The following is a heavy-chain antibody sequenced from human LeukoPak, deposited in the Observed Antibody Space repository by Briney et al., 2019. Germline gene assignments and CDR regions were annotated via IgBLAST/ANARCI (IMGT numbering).Heavy chain of an antibody. V-gene: IGHV3-23*01. CDR1: GDSISSYY. D-gene: IGHD3-10*01. J-gene: IGHJ4*02. Sequence: PSETLSLTCTVSGDSISSYYWSWVRQAPGKGLEWVSAISGSGGSTYYADSVKGRFTISRDNSKNTLYLQMNSLRAEDTAVYYCAKGVPFATFHYYGSGSSQDWGQGTLVTVSS. CDR3: AKGVPFATFHYYGSGSSQD. CDR2: ISGSGGST.